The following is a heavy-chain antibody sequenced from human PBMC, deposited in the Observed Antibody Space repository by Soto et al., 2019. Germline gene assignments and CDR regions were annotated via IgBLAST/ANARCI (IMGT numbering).Heavy chain of an antibody. D-gene: IGHD2-2*01. J-gene: IGHJ4*02. CDR1: GFSFSNHD. CDR3: ATGPVPAAIWYYFDY. CDR2: ISNDGINK. V-gene: IGHV3-30*03. Sequence: PGGSLRLSCAASGFSFSNHDMNWVRQAPGKGLEWVAVISNDGINKYYADSVKGRFTISRDNSNNTLYLLMNSLRAEDTAVYYCATGPVPAAIWYYFDYWGQGTLVTVSS.